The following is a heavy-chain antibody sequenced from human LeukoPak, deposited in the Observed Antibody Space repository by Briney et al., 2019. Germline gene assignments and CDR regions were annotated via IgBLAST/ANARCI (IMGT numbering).Heavy chain of an antibody. CDR3: ASGDYDILTGYYR. CDR1: GGSLSSSSYY. D-gene: IGHD3-9*01. J-gene: IGHJ4*02. V-gene: IGHV4-39*01. Sequence: PSETLSLTCTASGGSLSSSSYYWGWIRQPPGKGLEWIGSIYYSGSTYQNPSLKRRVTISVNTSKHQFSLKLSSVTAAHTAVYYCASGDYDILTGYYRWGQGTLVTVSS. CDR2: IYYSGST.